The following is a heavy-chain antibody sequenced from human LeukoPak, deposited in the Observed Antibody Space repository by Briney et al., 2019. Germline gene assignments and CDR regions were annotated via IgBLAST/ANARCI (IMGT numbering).Heavy chain of an antibody. J-gene: IGHJ5*02. CDR2: INHSGST. CDR3: ARTGVLLWFGEFSPKSPWFDP. D-gene: IGHD3-10*01. V-gene: IGHV4-34*01. Sequence: SETLSLTSAVYGGSFSGYYWSWIRQPPGEGLEWIGEINHSGSTNYNPSLKSRVTISVDTSKNQFSLKLSSVTAADTAVYYCARTGVLLWFGEFSPKSPWFDPWGQGTLVTVSS. CDR1: GGSFSGYY.